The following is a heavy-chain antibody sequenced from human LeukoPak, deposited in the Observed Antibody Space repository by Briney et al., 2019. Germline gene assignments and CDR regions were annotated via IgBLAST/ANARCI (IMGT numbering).Heavy chain of an antibody. CDR1: GFTFSSYA. CDR2: ISGSGGST. Sequence: GGSMRLACAAYGFTFSSYAMSWDRQAPGKGLEWVSAISGSGGSTYYADSVKGRFTISRDNSKNTLYLQMNSLRAEDTAVYYCAKDKSPGMAAAGVVDYWGQGTLVTVSS. CDR3: AKDKSPGMAAAGVVDY. D-gene: IGHD6-13*01. J-gene: IGHJ4*02. V-gene: IGHV3-23*01.